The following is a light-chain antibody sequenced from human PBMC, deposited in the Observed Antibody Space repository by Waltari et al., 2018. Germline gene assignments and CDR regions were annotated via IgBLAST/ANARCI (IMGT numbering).Light chain of an antibody. J-gene: IGKJ3*01. CDR1: QSLLHSDAHIY. CDR2: LGT. V-gene: IGKV2-28*01. Sequence: DIVMTQSPLSLPVTPGESASIHCRSSQSLLHSDAHIYLYWYVQKPGQSPQLLMYLGTNRASGVPDRFRGSASGTDFTLRISKVEAEDVGVYYCMQALQAPHTFGPGTKVDIK. CDR3: MQALQAPHT.